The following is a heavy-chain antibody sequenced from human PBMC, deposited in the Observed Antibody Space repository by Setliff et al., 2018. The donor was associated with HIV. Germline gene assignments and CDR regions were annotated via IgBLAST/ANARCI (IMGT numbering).Heavy chain of an antibody. D-gene: IGHD6-13*01. CDR3: ARVGSSWSTFDY. J-gene: IGHJ4*02. Sequence: ASVKVSCKASGYTLTTYAISWVRQASGQGLEWMGWINTETGKPMYAQGFTGRFVFSLDTSVSTAYLQINSLEAEDTAMYYCARVGSSWSTFDYWGQGALVTVS. CDR2: INTETGKP. CDR1: GYTLTTYA. V-gene: IGHV7-4-1*02.